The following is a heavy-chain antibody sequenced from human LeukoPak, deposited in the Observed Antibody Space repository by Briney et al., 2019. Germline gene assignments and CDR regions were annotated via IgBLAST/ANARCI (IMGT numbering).Heavy chain of an antibody. CDR1: GESLSAYY. CDR2: INPSGST. J-gene: IGHJ6*02. V-gene: IGHV4-34*01. CDR3: ARGRGL. Sequence: SETLSLTCAVYGESLSAYYWNWMRQSPGEGLEWIGEINPSGSTNYNPSLKSRVTISVDTSKNQFSLKLSSVTAADTAVYYCARGRGLWGQGTTVTVSS.